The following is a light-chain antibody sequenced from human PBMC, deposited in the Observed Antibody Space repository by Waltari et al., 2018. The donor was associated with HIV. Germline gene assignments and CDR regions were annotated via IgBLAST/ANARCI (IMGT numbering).Light chain of an antibody. CDR1: HIGTKS. J-gene: IGLJ2*01. V-gene: IGLV3-21*02. CDR2: DDS. Sequence: SYVLTQPPSVSVAPGQTARITCGAKHIGTKSVNWYLQKPGQAPVLVVYDDSDRASGIPERFSGSTSGNTATLTITRVEAGDEADYYCQGWGSSRNYAEVIFGGGTTLTV. CDR3: QGWGSSRNYAEVI.